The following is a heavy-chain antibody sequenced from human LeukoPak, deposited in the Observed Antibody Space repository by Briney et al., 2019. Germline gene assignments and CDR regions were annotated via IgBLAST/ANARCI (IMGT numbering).Heavy chain of an antibody. D-gene: IGHD3-22*01. CDR2: INGGNGNA. J-gene: IGHJ1*01. V-gene: IGHV1-3*01. CDR1: GHTFTNYG. Sequence: GASVKVSCKTSGHTFTNYGMHWVRQAPGQRLEWMGWINGGNGNAKYSQNFQSRVTIIRDTSASTAYMELSSLRSEDTAVYYCARVPLYDSSGHYYPHWGQGTLVTVSS. CDR3: ARVPLYDSSGHYYPH.